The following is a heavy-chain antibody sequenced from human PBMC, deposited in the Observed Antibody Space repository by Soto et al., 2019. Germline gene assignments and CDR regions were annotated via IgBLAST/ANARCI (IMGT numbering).Heavy chain of an antibody. J-gene: IGHJ3*02. CDR2: IIPIFGTA. CDR1: GGTFSSYA. CDR3: ARVVGSWYPPDAFDI. V-gene: IGHV1-69*13. Sequence: SVKVSCKASGGTFSSYAISWVRQAPGQGLEWTGGIIPIFGTANYAQKFQGRVTITADESTSTAYMELSSLRSEDTAVYYCARVVGSWYPPDAFDIWGQGTMVTVSS. D-gene: IGHD6-13*01.